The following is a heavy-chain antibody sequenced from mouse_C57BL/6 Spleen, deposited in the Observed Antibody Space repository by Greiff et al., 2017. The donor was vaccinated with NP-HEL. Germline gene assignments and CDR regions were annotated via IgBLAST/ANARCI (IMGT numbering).Heavy chain of an antibody. J-gene: IGHJ1*03. CDR2: IYPGDGDT. CDR3: AREGYYGSLRYFDV. D-gene: IGHD1-1*01. CDR1: GYAFSSYW. V-gene: IGHV1-80*01. Sequence: QVQLQQSGAELVKPGASVKISCKASGYAFSSYWMNWVKQRPGKGLEWIGQIYPGDGDTNYNGKFKGKATLTADKSSSTAYMQLSSLTSEDSAVYFCAREGYYGSLRYFDVWGTGTTVTVSS.